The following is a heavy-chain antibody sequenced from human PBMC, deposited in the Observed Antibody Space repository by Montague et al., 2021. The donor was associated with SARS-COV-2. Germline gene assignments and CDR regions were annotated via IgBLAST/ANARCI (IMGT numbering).Heavy chain of an antibody. CDR3: ARARTTGNKKDYYGMDV. D-gene: IGHD1-1*01. V-gene: IGHV4-61*02. J-gene: IGHJ6*02. CDR2: IYPSTNT. CDR1: DDSFSGGRYY. Sequence: TRSLTCTVSDDSFSGGRYYWSRIRQPAGKGLEWIRRIYPSTNTNPNPSLKIPVSMLVDTSKNPLYLKLSAATAADTSKYYGARARTTGNKKDYYGMDVWGQGTTVTVS.